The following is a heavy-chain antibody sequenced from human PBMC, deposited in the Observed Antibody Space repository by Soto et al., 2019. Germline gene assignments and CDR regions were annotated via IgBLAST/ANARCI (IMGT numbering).Heavy chain of an antibody. V-gene: IGHV1-18*01. CDR2: INANSGNT. Sequence: ASVKVSCKASGYTFTSYGISWVRQAPGQGLEWMGWINANSGNTNYAQKLQGRVTMTTNTSTSTAYMELSSLRSEDTAVYYCAREHYGNSAWFDPWGQGTLVTVSS. CDR3: AREHYGNSAWFDP. D-gene: IGHD3-10*01. CDR1: GYTFTSYG. J-gene: IGHJ5*02.